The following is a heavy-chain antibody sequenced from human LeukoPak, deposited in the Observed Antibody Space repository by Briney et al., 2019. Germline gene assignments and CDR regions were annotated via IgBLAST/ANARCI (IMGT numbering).Heavy chain of an antibody. J-gene: IGHJ3*02. CDR3: ARQTRVTRSLDAFDI. CDR1: GGSISSSSYY. Sequence: PSETLSLTCTVSGGSISSSSYYWGWIRQPPGKGLEWIGSIYYSGSTYYNPSLKSRVTISVDTSKNQFSLKLSSVTAADTAVYYCARQTRVTRSLDAFDIWGQGTMVTVSS. CDR2: IYYSGST. D-gene: IGHD5-24*01. V-gene: IGHV4-39*01.